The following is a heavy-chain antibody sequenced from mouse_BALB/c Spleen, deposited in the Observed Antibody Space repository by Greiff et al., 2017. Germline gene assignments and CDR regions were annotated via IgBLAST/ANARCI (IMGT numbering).Heavy chain of an antibody. Sequence: VQLQQSGPELARPGASVKLSCKASGYTFTDYYINWVKQRPGQGLEWIGEIYPGSGNTYYNENFKGKATLTADKSSSTAYMQLSSLTSEDSAVYFCAGGYYAMDYWGQGTSVTVSS. CDR2: IYPGSGNT. J-gene: IGHJ4*01. CDR3: AGGYYAMDY. CDR1: GYTFTDYY. V-gene: IGHV1-77*01.